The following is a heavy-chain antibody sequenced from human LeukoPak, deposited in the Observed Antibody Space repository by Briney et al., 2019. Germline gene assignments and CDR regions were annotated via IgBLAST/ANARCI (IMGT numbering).Heavy chain of an antibody. Sequence: SVKVSCKASGGTFSSYAISWVRQAPGQGLEWMGGIIPIFGTANYAQKFQGRVTITADESTSTAYMELSSLRSEDTAVYYCARGSAIQLWLAPAEFDYWGQGTLVTVSS. CDR1: GGTFSSYA. D-gene: IGHD5-18*01. CDR2: IIPIFGTA. V-gene: IGHV1-69*01. J-gene: IGHJ4*02. CDR3: ARGSAIQLWLAPAEFDY.